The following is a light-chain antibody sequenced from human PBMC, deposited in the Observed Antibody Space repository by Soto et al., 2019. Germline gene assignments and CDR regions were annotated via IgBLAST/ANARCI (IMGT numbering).Light chain of an antibody. J-gene: IGLJ1*01. CDR1: SSNIGSNY. Sequence: QPVLTQPPSASGTPGQRVTISCSGSSSNIGSNYVYWYQQLPGTAPKLLIYRNNQRPSGVPDRFSGSKSGTSASLAISGLRSEDEADYYCAAWDDSLSRYVFGTGTKLTVL. CDR2: RNN. V-gene: IGLV1-47*01. CDR3: AAWDDSLSRYV.